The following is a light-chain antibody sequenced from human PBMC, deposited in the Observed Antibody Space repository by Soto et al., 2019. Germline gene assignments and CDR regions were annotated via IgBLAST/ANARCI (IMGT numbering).Light chain of an antibody. CDR2: EVS. J-gene: IGLJ2*01. CDR1: SSDVGGSNY. CDR3: AWYAVNRGLL. V-gene: IGLV2-8*01. Sequence: QSALTQPPSASGSPGQPVTISCTGTSSDVGGSNYVSWYQQHPGKAPKAMIYEVSKRRSGVPDRFSGSKSGNTASLTVSGLEGEDEGDYYWAWYAVNRGLLFGGGTKLTVL.